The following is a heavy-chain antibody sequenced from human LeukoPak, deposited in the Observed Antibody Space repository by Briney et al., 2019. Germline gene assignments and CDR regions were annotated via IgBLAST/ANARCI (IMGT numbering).Heavy chain of an antibody. V-gene: IGHV1-2*06. J-gene: IGHJ6*02. CDR2: INPNSGGT. CDR3: ASPAHDFWSGSPYYYYGMDV. CDR1: GYTFTGYY. D-gene: IGHD3-3*01. Sequence: ASVKVSCTASGYTFTGYYMHWVRQAPGQGLEWMGRINPNSGGTNYAQKFQGRVTMTRDTSISTAYMELSRLRSDDTAVYYCASPAHDFWSGSPYYYYGMDVWGQGTTDTVSS.